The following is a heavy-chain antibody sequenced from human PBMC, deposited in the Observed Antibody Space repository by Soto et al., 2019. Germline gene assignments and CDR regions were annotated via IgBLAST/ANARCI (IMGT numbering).Heavy chain of an antibody. Sequence: QVQLQQWGAGLLKPSETLSLACAVYGGSFSGPNWSWIRQPPGKGLEWIGEINHSGSTNYNPSLKSRVTISIDMSKNQYSLKVSSGPAADTAVYYCARGWGFGFDPWGQGILVTVSS. J-gene: IGHJ5*02. CDR2: INHSGST. V-gene: IGHV4-34*01. CDR3: ARGWGFGFDP. CDR1: GGSFSGPN. D-gene: IGHD3-10*01.